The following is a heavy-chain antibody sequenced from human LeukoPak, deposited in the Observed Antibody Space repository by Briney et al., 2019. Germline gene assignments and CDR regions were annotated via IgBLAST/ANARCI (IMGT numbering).Heavy chain of an antibody. CDR2: IIPIFGTA. Sequence: ASVKVPCKASGGTFSSYAISWVRQAPGQGLEWMGGIIPIFGTANYAQKFQGRVTITADESTSTAYMELSSLRSEDTAVYYCARDQPPHAGIAARTDAFDIWGQGTMVTVSS. CDR1: GGTFSSYA. J-gene: IGHJ3*02. CDR3: ARDQPPHAGIAARTDAFDI. D-gene: IGHD6-6*01. V-gene: IGHV1-69*13.